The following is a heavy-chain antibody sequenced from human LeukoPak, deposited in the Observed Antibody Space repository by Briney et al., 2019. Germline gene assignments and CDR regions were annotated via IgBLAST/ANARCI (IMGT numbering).Heavy chain of an antibody. CDR3: ARDPRGYRNGYYGMDV. D-gene: IGHD5-18*01. CDR2: INPNGNNI. V-gene: IGHV3-48*03. Sequence: GGSVRLSCAASGLTFSRYEMNWVRQAPGKGLEWISYINPNGNNIYYADSVKGRFPISRDNDKNSLYLKRNSLRAEDTAVYYCARDPRGYRNGYYGMDVGGQGTTVTVSS. J-gene: IGHJ6*01. CDR1: GLTFSRYE.